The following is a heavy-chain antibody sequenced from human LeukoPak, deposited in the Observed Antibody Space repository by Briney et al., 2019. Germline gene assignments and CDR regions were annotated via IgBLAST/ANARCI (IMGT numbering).Heavy chain of an antibody. V-gene: IGHV4-59*12. CDR3: AGYSSSWRLN. CDR1: GGSISSYY. D-gene: IGHD6-13*01. Sequence: NTSETLSLTCTVSGGSISSYYWSWIRQPPGKGLEWIGYIYYSGSTNYNPSLKSRVTISVDKSKNQFSLKLSSVTAADTAVYYCAGYSSSWRLNWGQGTLVTVSS. J-gene: IGHJ4*02. CDR2: IYYSGST.